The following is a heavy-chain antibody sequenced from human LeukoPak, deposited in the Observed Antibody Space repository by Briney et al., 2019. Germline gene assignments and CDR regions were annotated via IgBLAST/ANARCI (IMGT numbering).Heavy chain of an antibody. CDR1: GFTFSDSY. CDR3: ARTPYTSIWYYFDY. Sequence: PGGSLRLSCAASGFTFSDSYMSWIRQAPGKGLEWVSYISSSSSDTNYADSVRGRFTISRDNAKNSLYLQMNSLRAEDTAMYYCARTPYTSIWYYFDYWGQGTLVTVSS. V-gene: IGHV3-11*03. D-gene: IGHD6-13*01. J-gene: IGHJ4*02. CDR2: ISSSSSDT.